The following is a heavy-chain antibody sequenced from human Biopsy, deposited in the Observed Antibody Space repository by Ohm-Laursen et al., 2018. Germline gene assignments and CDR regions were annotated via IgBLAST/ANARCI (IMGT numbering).Heavy chain of an antibody. CDR3: VREPKTGTAEAWYFDL. Sequence: TLSLTCRVSGASVKTSGYFWAWIRQRPGKGLEWIGYISYNERTHYNPSLTSRPAISFDTSNNRISLQLRSVSVADTAVYYCVREPKTGTAEAWYFDLWGRGPPVTVPS. J-gene: IGHJ2*01. V-gene: IGHV4-31*03. D-gene: IGHD3-9*01. CDR2: ISYNERT. CDR1: GASVKTSGYF.